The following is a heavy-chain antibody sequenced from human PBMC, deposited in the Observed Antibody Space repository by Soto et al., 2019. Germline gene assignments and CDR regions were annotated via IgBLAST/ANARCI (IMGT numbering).Heavy chain of an antibody. V-gene: IGHV4-59*08. CDR2: IYYSGST. CDR3: ARRESGYDYAFDI. Sequence: SETLSLTCTVSGGSISSYYWSWIRQPPGKGLEWIGYIYYSGSTNYNPSLKSRVTISVDTSKNQFSLKLSSVTAADTAVYYCARRESGYDYAFDIWGQGTMVTVSS. CDR1: GGSISSYY. D-gene: IGHD5-12*01. J-gene: IGHJ3*02.